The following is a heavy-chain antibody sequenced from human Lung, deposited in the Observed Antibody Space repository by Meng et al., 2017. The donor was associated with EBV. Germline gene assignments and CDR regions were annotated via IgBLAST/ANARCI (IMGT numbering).Heavy chain of an antibody. J-gene: IGHJ4*02. CDR3: ARAGYDSSGYYPQPFDY. CDR2: INAGNGNT. D-gene: IGHD3-22*01. Sequence: QVQLVQSWAAVTKPGASVKVSCKASGYTLTSYAMHWVLQAPGQRLEWMGWINAGNGNTKYSQRFQGRVTITRDTSASTAYMELSSLRSEDTTVYYCARAGYDSSGYYPQPFDYWGQGTLVTVSS. CDR1: GYTLTSYA. V-gene: IGHV1-3*01.